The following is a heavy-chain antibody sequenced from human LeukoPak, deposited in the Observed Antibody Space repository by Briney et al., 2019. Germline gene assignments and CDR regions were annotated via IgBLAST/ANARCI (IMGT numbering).Heavy chain of an antibody. CDR1: GGSIGSYY. CDR2: IYYSGST. V-gene: IGHV4-59*08. CDR3: ARRPAGLYYYYGMDV. J-gene: IGHJ6*02. Sequence: SETLSLTCTVSGGSIGSYYWSWIRQPAGKGLEWIGYIYYSGSTNYNPSLKSRVTISVDTSKNQFSLKLSSVTAADTAVYYCARRPAGLYYYYGMDVWGQGTTVTVSS. D-gene: IGHD3/OR15-3a*01.